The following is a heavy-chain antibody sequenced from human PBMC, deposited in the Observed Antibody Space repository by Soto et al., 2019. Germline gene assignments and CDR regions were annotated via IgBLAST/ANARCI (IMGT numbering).Heavy chain of an antibody. CDR3: ASNFYSHSSSSARINYYYYYGMDV. V-gene: IGHV4-31*03. Sequence: QVQLQESGPGLVKPSQTLSLTCTVSGGSISSGGYYWSWIRQHPGKGLEWIGYIYYSGSTYYNPSLKSRVTISVGTSKNQFSLKLSSVTAADTTVYYCASNFYSHSSSSARINYYYYYGMDVWGQGTTVTVSS. J-gene: IGHJ6*02. CDR2: IYYSGST. CDR1: GGSISSGGYY. D-gene: IGHD6-6*01.